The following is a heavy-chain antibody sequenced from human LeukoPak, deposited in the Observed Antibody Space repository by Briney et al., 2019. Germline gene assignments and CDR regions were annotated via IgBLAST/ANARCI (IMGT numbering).Heavy chain of an antibody. D-gene: IGHD6-25*01. CDR2: IKQDGSEK. Sequence: GRSLRLSCAASGFTFSSYWMSWIRQAPGKGLEWVANIKQDGSEKEYVGSVKGRFTISRDNAKNSLYLQMNSLRAEDTAVYYCAREGRGGFDIWGQGTMVTVSS. V-gene: IGHV3-7*01. CDR3: AREGRGGFDI. CDR1: GFTFSSYW. J-gene: IGHJ3*02.